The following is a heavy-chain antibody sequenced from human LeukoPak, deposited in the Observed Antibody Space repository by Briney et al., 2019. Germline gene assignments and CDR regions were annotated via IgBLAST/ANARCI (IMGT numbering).Heavy chain of an antibody. CDR3: ARGVHDVRGAHYYYGMDV. J-gene: IGHJ6*02. V-gene: IGHV4-30-2*01. CDR2: IYHSGST. CDR1: GGSISSGGYS. Sequence: TLSLTCAVSGGSISSGGYSWSWIRQPPGKGLGWNGYIYHSGSTYYNPSLKSRVTISVDRSKDQFSLKLSSVTAADTAVYYCARGVHDVRGAHYYYGMDVWGQGTTVTVSS. D-gene: IGHD3-10*01.